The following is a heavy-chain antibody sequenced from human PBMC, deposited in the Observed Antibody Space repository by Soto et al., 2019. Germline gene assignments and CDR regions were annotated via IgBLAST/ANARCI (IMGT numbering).Heavy chain of an antibody. CDR3: ASTYGDYPRYYFDY. Sequence: AAGKVSCECCAGTFRSYAISWVRQAPGQGLEWMGGIIPIFGTANYAQKFQGGVTITADKSTSTAYMELSSLRSEDTAVYYCASTYGDYPRYYFDYWGQGTLVTVSS. D-gene: IGHD4-17*01. J-gene: IGHJ4*02. CDR1: AGTFRSYA. CDR2: IIPIFGTA. V-gene: IGHV1-69*06.